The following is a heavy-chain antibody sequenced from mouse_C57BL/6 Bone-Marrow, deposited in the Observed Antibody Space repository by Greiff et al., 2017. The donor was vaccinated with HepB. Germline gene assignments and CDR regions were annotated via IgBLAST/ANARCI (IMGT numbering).Heavy chain of an antibody. CDR3: TRRPSLDY. J-gene: IGHJ2*01. V-gene: IGHV1-15*01. CDR2: IDPETGGT. Sequence: VQRVESGAELVRPGASVTLSCKASGYTFTDYEMHWVKQTPVHGLEWIGAIDPETGGTAYNQKFKGKAILTADKSSSTAYMELRSLTSEDSAVYYCTRRPSLDYWGQGTTLTVSS. CDR1: GYTFTDYE.